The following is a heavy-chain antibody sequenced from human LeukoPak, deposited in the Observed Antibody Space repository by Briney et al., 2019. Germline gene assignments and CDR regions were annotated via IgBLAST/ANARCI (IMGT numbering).Heavy chain of an antibody. D-gene: IGHD1-26*01. CDR2: IYPGDSDT. J-gene: IGHJ4*02. CDR3: ARRGVGATTGFDY. Sequence: GESLKISCKGSGYSFASYWIGWVRQMPGKGLEWVGIIYPGDSDTRYSPSFQGQVTISADKSISTAYLQWSSLKASDTAMYYCARRGVGATTGFDYWGQGTLVTVSS. CDR1: GYSFASYW. V-gene: IGHV5-51*01.